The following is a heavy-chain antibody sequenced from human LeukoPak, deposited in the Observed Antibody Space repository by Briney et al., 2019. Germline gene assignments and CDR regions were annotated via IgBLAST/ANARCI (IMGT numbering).Heavy chain of an antibody. CDR1: GGSISTHH. CDR2: MADSVTS. CDR3: ATIKRGNIFGYFDF. D-gene: IGHD5-18*01. V-gene: IGHV4-59*11. Sequence: SETLSLTCTVSGGSISTHHWSWLRQSPGKGLEWIAYMADSVTSKDHPSLKSRFPLSADTSKDQFSLRLTSVTAADTAVYYCATIKRGNIFGYFDFWGQGILVTVSS. J-gene: IGHJ4*02.